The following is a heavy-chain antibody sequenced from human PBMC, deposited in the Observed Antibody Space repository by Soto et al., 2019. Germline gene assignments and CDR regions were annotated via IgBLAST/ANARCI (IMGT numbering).Heavy chain of an antibody. D-gene: IGHD2-15*01. V-gene: IGHV3-30*04. CDR2: ISYDGTNK. J-gene: IGHJ3*02. CDR1: GFTFSSYA. CDR3: ARVEYCSGGSCYLNDAFDI. Sequence: GGSLRLSCAASGFTFSSYAIHWVRQAPGKGLEWVAIISYDGTNKYYGDSVKGRFTISRDNSKNTLYLQMNSLRAEDTAVYYCARVEYCSGGSCYLNDAFDIWGQGTMVTVSS.